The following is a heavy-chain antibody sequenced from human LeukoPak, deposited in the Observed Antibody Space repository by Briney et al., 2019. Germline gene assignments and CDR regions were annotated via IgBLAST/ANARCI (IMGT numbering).Heavy chain of an antibody. V-gene: IGHV4-34*01. CDR2: INPSGST. D-gene: IGHD2-2*02. CDR1: GGSFSGYY. Sequence: SETLSLTCAVYGGSFSGYYCSWIRQPPGQGLEWIGEINPSGSTNYNPSLRSRVTIAVDTSKTEFSLKRSSVTAADTAVYYCARGYTVWNYYMDVWGKGTTVTVSS. CDR3: ARGYTVWNYYMDV. J-gene: IGHJ6*03.